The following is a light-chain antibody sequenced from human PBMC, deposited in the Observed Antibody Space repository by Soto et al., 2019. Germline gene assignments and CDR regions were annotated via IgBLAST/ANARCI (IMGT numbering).Light chain of an antibody. Sequence: EIVLTQSPGTLSLSPGERATLSCRASHSVSSSYLAWYQQKPGQAPRLLIYGASSRATGIPDRFSGSGSGTDFTLPISRLEPEDLAVYYCQQYGSSPPITFGQGTRLEIK. CDR3: QQYGSSPPIT. V-gene: IGKV3-20*01. CDR2: GAS. J-gene: IGKJ5*01. CDR1: HSVSSSY.